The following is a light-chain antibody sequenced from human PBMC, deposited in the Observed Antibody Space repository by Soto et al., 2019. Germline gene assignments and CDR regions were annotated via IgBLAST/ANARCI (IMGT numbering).Light chain of an antibody. Sequence: QSALTQPRSVSGSPGQSVTISCTGTSSDVGGNKYVSWYQQYPGKVPKLLINKVTNRPSGVSYRFSGSKSGNTASLTISALLAEDEADYFCASSTSDSLYVFGTGTKLTVL. J-gene: IGLJ1*01. V-gene: IGLV2-14*01. CDR3: ASSTSDSLYV. CDR1: SSDVGGNKY. CDR2: KVT.